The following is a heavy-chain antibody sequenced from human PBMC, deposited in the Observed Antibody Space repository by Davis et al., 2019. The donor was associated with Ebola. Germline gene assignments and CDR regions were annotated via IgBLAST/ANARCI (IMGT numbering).Heavy chain of an antibody. J-gene: IGHJ4*02. CDR2: ITSNGYI. CDR3: ARDLEGYSSR. Sequence: PGGSLRLSCAASAFTFSTYTMNWVRQAPGKGLEWVSSITSNGYIYYADSVKGRFTVARDNAKNSVYLQMNSLRAEDTAVYYCARDLEGYSSRWGQGTLVTVSS. CDR1: AFTFSTYT. V-gene: IGHV3-21*01. D-gene: IGHD6-13*01.